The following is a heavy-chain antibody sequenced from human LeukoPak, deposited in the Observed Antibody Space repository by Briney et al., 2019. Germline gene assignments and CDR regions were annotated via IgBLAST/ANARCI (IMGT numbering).Heavy chain of an antibody. CDR3: ARDSGNYLDAFDI. D-gene: IGHD1-7*01. CDR2: IRYDGSNK. J-gene: IGHJ3*02. CDR1: GFTFSSYG. V-gene: IGHV3-30*02. Sequence: GGTLRLSCAASGFTFSSYGMHWVRQAPGKGLEWVAFIRYDGSNKYYADSVKGRFTISRDSAKNSLYLQMNSLRAEDTAVYYCARDSGNYLDAFDIWGQGTMVTVSS.